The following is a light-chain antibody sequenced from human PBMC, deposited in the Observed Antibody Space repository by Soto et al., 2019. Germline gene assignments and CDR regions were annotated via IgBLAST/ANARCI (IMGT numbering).Light chain of an antibody. CDR1: SSDVGGYNY. Sequence: QSALTQPASVSGSPGQSITISCTGTSSDVGGYNYVSWYQQYPGKAPKVMIYDVNNRPSGVSNRFSGSKSGNTASLTISGLQAEDEADYYCSSYTSSNTLLFGGGIKLTVL. CDR3: SSYTSSNTLL. V-gene: IGLV2-14*01. CDR2: DVN. J-gene: IGLJ2*01.